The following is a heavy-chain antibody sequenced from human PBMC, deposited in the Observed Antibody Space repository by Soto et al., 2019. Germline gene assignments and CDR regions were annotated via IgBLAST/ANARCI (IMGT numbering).Heavy chain of an antibody. V-gene: IGHV1-46*02. CDR1: RYTLNCYY. J-gene: IGHJ5*02. CDR3: AREVTIFGVVFNWFDP. D-gene: IGHD3-3*01. Sequence: APAEVSSNAPRYTLNCYYMHWGRQAPGKGLEWMGIINPSGGSTSYAQKFQGRVTMTRDTSTSTVYMELSSLRSEDTAVYYCAREVTIFGVVFNWFDPWGQGTLVTVSS. CDR2: INPSGGST.